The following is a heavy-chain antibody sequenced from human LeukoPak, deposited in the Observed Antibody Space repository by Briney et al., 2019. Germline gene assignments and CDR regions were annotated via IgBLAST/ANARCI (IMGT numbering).Heavy chain of an antibody. J-gene: IGHJ4*02. D-gene: IGHD2-15*01. CDR1: GFTVSSNY. CDR2: IYSGGMT. V-gene: IGHV3-53*01. CDR3: ARERRYCSGDSCYSGYDY. Sequence: GGSLRLSCAVSGFTVSSNYMNWVRQAPGKGLEWVSVIYSGGMTYYADSVKGRFTISRDTSKNTLYLQMVSLRDEDTAVYYCARERRYCSGDSCYSGYDYWGRGTLVTVSS.